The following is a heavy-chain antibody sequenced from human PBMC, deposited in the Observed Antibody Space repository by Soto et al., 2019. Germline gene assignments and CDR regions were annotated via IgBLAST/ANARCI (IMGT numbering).Heavy chain of an antibody. J-gene: IGHJ3*02. D-gene: IGHD3-9*01. CDR1: GGTFSSYA. Sequence: SVKVSCKASGGTFSSYAISWVRQAPGQGLEWMGGIIPIFGTANYAQKFQGRVTITADESTSTAYMELSSLRAEDTAVYYCAKVFSPQRPPVDAFDIWGQGTMVTVSS. CDR2: IIPIFGTA. CDR3: AKVFSPQRPPVDAFDI. V-gene: IGHV1-69*13.